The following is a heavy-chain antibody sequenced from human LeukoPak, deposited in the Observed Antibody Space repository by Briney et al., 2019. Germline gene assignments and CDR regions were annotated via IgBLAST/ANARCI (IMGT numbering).Heavy chain of an antibody. CDR1: GDSVSSNSAA. V-gene: IGHV6-1*01. J-gene: IGHJ6*02. CDR2: TYHRSKWYN. D-gene: IGHD3-22*01. CDR3: ARGYDSSGYYWGNYYYGMDV. Sequence: SQTLSLTCAISGDSVSSNSAAWNWIRQSPSRGLEWLGRTYHRSKWYNDYAVSVKSRITINPDTSKNQFSLQLNSVTPEDTAVYYCARGYDSSGYYWGNYYYGMDVWGQGTTVTVSS.